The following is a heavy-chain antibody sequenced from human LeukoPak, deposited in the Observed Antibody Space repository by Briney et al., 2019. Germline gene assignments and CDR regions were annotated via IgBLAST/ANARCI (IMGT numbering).Heavy chain of an antibody. V-gene: IGHV1-2*02. D-gene: IGHD3-10*01. CDR1: GYTFTGYY. Sequence: ASVKVSCKASGYTFTGYYMHWVRQAPGQGLEWMGWINPNSGGTNYAQKFQGRVTMTRDTSISTAYMELSRLRSDDTAVHYCARDLVRGVRSLGYWGQGTLVTVSS. J-gene: IGHJ4*02. CDR2: INPNSGGT. CDR3: ARDLVRGVRSLGY.